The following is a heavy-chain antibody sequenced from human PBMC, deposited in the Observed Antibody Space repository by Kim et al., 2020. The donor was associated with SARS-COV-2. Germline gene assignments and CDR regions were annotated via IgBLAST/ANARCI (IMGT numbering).Heavy chain of an antibody. CDR1: GYTFTSQA. Sequence: ASVKVSCKASGYTFTSQAMNWVRQAPGQGLEWMGWIDTNTGTPAYAQGFSGRFVFSLDTSVTTAYLPISSLKPEDTAVYFCARGSFLSGYNYISYFDPWGQGTLVSVS. CDR2: IDTNTGTP. CDR3: ARGSFLSGYNYISYFDP. V-gene: IGHV7-4-1*02. J-gene: IGHJ5*02. D-gene: IGHD3-22*01.